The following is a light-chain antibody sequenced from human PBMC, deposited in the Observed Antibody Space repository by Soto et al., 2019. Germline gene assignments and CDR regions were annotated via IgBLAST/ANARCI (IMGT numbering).Light chain of an antibody. J-gene: IGLJ2*01. CDR2: DVS. CDR3: SSYTSSLVV. Sequence: QSALTQPASVSGSPGQAITISCTGTSSDVGGYNYVFWYQQQPGKAPKLMIYDVSNRPSGVSNRFSGSKSGNTASLTISGLQAEYEADYYCSSYTSSLVVFGGGTKLTVL. CDR1: SSDVGGYNY. V-gene: IGLV2-14*01.